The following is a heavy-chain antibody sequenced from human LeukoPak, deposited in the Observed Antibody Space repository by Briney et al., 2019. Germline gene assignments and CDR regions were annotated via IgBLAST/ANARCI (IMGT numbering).Heavy chain of an antibody. Sequence: SQTLSLTCAISGDSVSSNSAAWDWIRQSPSRGLEWLRRTYYRSKWFNGYAVSVKGRITINPDTSKNQFSLQLNSVTPEDTAVYYCTRSFSGYIDSWGQGTLVTVSS. CDR1: GDSVSSNSAA. CDR3: TRSFSGYIDS. J-gene: IGHJ4*02. CDR2: TYYRSKWFN. V-gene: IGHV6-1*01. D-gene: IGHD1-26*01.